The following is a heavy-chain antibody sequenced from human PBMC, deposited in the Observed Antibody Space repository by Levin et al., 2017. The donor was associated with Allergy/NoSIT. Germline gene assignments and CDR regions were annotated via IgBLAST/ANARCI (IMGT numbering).Heavy chain of an antibody. CDR2: FYYSGST. J-gene: IGHJ4*02. Sequence: ESLKISCVVSGGSISSSSYYWGWIRQPPGKGLEWIGSFYYSGSTYYNPSLKSRVTISVGTSKNQFSLNLSSVTAADTAVYYCARRRELLGGYFDYWGQGTLVTVSS. CDR3: ARRRELLGGYFDY. D-gene: IGHD1-26*01. CDR1: GGSISSSSYY. V-gene: IGHV4-39*01.